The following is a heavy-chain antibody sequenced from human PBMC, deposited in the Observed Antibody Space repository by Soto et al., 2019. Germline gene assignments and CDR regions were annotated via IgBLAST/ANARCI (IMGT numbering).Heavy chain of an antibody. V-gene: IGHV3-74*01. CDR2: INTDGSNT. D-gene: IGHD2-15*01. CDR3: AREFCSGGNCYTYYFDP. Sequence: DVQLVETGGGVVPPGGSLRLSCAASGLTFNRYWMHWVRHAPGKGLVWVSHINTDGSNTNYADSVEGRFTISRDNDKSTLFLQMNSLRDEDTAVYYCAREFCSGGNCYTYYFDPWGQGIPVTVSS. J-gene: IGHJ5*02. CDR1: GLTFNRYW.